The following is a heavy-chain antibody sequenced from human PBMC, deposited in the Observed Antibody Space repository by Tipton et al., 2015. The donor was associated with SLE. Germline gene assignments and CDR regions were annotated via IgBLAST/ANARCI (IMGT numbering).Heavy chain of an antibody. CDR3: ASIKAEYYGAGSYYVD. D-gene: IGHD3-10*01. J-gene: IGHJ4*02. CDR2: IYYSGST. CDR1: GGSIRSSSYY. V-gene: IGHV4-39*01. Sequence: TLSLTCTVSGGSIRSSSYYWGRIRQPPGKGLEWFGSIYYSGSTDYNPSLESRVTISVDTSQNQFSLKLSSVTAADTAVYYCASIKAEYYGAGSYYVDRGQGTLVTVSS.